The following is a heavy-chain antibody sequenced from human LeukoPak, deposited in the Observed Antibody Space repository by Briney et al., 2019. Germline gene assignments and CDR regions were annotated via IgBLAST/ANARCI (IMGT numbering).Heavy chain of an antibody. V-gene: IGHV5-51*01. CDR2: IYPGDSNV. J-gene: IGHJ6*02. D-gene: IGHD5-24*01. Sequence: GESLKISCKGSGYSFSTYWIGWVRQMPGEGLEWMGIIYPGDSNVRYSPFFQGQVTISADKSISTAYLQWSGLKASDTAMYYCARQMAGGMDVWGQGTTVTVSS. CDR1: GYSFSTYW. CDR3: ARQMAGGMDV.